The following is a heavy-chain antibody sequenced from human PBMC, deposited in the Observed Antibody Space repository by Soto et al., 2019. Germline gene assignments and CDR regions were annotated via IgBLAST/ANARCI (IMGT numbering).Heavy chain of an antibody. J-gene: IGHJ4*02. V-gene: IGHV3-53*05. CDR3: AHFSREFHLILSHYWFDY. Sequence: PGGSLRLSCAASGFTVTNNHMSWVRQAPGKGLEWVSLIYSGGSTYYADSVKGRFTISRDNFKNTLYLQMTNMDPVDTATYYCAHFSREFHLILSHYWFDYWGQGTQVTVSS. D-gene: IGHD3-10*01. CDR2: IYSGGST. CDR1: GFTVTNNH.